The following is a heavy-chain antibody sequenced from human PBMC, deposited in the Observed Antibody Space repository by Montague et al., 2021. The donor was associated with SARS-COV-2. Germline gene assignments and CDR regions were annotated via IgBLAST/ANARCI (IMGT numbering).Heavy chain of an antibody. CDR2: IYYSGST. Sequence: SETLSLTCTVSGGSISSYYWSWIRQPPGRGLEWIGYIYYSGSTNCNPSLKSRVTISVDTSKNQFSLKLSSVTAADTAVYYCARLEAGDCSGGSCYSSWFDPWGQEPWSPSPQ. CDR1: GGSISSYY. D-gene: IGHD2-15*01. J-gene: IGHJ5*02. CDR3: ARLEAGDCSGGSCYSSWFDP. V-gene: IGHV4-59*08.